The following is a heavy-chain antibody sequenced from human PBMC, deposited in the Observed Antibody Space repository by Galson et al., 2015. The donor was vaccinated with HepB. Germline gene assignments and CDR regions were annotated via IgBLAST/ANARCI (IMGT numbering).Heavy chain of an antibody. V-gene: IGHV3-23*01. Sequence: SLRLSCAASGFTFSNYAMSWVRQPPGKGPEWVAAISGSGDSTHYADSVKGRFSISRDNSKNTLSLQMNSLRADDTAVYYCVTGTYRGGWSVWGQGTLVTVPS. CDR3: VTGTYRGGWSV. J-gene: IGHJ4*02. D-gene: IGHD6-19*01. CDR2: ISGSGDST. CDR1: GFTFSNYA.